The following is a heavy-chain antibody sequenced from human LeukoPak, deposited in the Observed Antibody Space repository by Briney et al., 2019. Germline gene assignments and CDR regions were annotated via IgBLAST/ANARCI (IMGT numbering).Heavy chain of an antibody. V-gene: IGHV4-61*02. D-gene: IGHD6-13*01. CDR2: VYTSGST. CDR1: GASITSGSSY. J-gene: IGHJ4*02. Sequence: SQTLSLTCAVSGASITSGSSYWSWIRQPAGKGLEWIGRVYTSGSTNYNPSLQSRVTITVDTSKNQFSLKLSSVTAADMAVYYCARDRAGSSSWYASYDNWGQGTLVIVSS. CDR3: ARDRAGSSSWYASYDN.